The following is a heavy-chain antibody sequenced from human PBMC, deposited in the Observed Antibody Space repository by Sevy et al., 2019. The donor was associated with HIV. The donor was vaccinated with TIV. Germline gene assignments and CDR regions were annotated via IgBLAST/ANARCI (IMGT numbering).Heavy chain of an antibody. V-gene: IGHV3-33*01. CDR2: IWYDGSNK. J-gene: IGHJ5*02. Sequence: GGSLRLSCAASGFTFSSYGMHWVRQAPGKGLEWVAVIWYDGSNKYYADSVKGRFTISRDNSKNTLYLQMNSLRAEDTAVYYCARDLAAHCGGDCNTPFSWGQGTLVTVSS. CDR3: ARDLAAHCGGDCNTPFS. CDR1: GFTFSSYG. D-gene: IGHD2-21*02.